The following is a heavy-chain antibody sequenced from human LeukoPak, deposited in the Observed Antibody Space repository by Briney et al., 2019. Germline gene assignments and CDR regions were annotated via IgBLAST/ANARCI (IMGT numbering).Heavy chain of an antibody. J-gene: IGHJ4*02. CDR1: RFTFSNFA. CDR2: ISGSGGST. D-gene: IGHD2-2*01. V-gene: IGHV3-23*01. Sequence: PGGSLRLSCAVSRFTFSNFAMSWVRQAPGKGLEWVSAISGSGGSTYYADSVKGRFTISRDNSKNALFLQMNSLRAEDTAVYYCAKSGPYCSSTSCNYFDYWGQGTLVTVSS. CDR3: AKSGPYCSSTSCNYFDY.